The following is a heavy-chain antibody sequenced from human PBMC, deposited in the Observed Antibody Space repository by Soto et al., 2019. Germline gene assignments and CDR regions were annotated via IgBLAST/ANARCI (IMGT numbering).Heavy chain of an antibody. V-gene: IGHV3-72*01. Sequence: GGSLRLSCAASGFTLSDHYMDWVRQAPGKGLEWVGRIRNKANGYSREYAASVQGRFTISRDESKDSLYLQMNSLKTEDTAVYYCASAGVTDHRYFEYWGQGTLVTVSS. CDR2: IRNKANGYSR. J-gene: IGHJ4*02. CDR1: GFTLSDHY. D-gene: IGHD2-21*02. CDR3: ASAGVTDHRYFEY.